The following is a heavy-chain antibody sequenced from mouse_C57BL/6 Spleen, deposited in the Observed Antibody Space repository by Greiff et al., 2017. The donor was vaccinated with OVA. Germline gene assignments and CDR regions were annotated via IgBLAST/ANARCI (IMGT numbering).Heavy chain of an antibody. J-gene: IGHJ3*01. CDR1: GFSLTSYG. D-gene: IGHD2-4*01. CDR3: ARHNGYDYGFAY. V-gene: IGHV2-6-1*01. Sequence: VKLVESGPGLVAPSQCLSITCTASGFSLTSYGVHWVRQPPGKGLEWLVVIWSDGSTTYNSALKSRLSISKDNSKSQVFLKMNSLQTDDTAMYYCARHNGYDYGFAYWGQGTLVTVSA. CDR2: IWSDGST.